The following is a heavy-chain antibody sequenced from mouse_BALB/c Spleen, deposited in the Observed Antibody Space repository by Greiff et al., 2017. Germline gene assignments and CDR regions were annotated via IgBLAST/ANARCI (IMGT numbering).Heavy chain of an antibody. CDR3: ARFRGSSYWYFDV. V-gene: IGHV14-3*02. Sequence: VQLQQSGAELVKPGASVKLSCTASGFNINDTYMHWVKQRPEQGLEWIGRIDPANGNTKYDPKFQGKATITADTSSNTAYLQLSSLTSEDTAVYYGARFRGSSYWYFDVWGAGTTVTVSS. CDR1: GFNINDTY. J-gene: IGHJ1*01. CDR2: IDPANGNT.